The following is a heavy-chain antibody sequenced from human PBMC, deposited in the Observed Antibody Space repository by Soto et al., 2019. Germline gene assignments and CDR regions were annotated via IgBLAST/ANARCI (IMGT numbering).Heavy chain of an antibody. CDR1: GFTFSMYW. J-gene: IGHJ4*02. V-gene: IGHV3-74*01. Sequence: GGSLRLSCVVSGFTFSMYWMHWVRQVPGQSPFWVSRISDDGTTTNYADSVRGRFTISRDNAKNSLYLQMNSLRAEDTALYYCAKDNYYGSGSYYYYFDYWGQGTLVTVSS. CDR2: ISDDGTTT. CDR3: AKDNYYGSGSYYYYFDY. D-gene: IGHD3-10*01.